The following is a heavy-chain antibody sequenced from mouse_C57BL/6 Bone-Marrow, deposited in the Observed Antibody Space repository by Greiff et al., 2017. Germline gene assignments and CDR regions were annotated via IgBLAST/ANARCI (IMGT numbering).Heavy chain of an antibody. CDR1: GYAFTNYL. V-gene: IGHV1-54*01. D-gene: IGHD1-1*01. CDR3: ARPYYYLCAMDY. CDR2: INPGSGGT. Sequence: QVQLKQSGAELVRPGTSVKVSCKASGYAFTNYLIEWVKQRPGQGLEWIGVINPGSGGTNYNEKFKGKATLTADKSSSTAYMQLSSLTSEDSAVYFCARPYYYLCAMDYWGQGTSVTVSS. J-gene: IGHJ4*01.